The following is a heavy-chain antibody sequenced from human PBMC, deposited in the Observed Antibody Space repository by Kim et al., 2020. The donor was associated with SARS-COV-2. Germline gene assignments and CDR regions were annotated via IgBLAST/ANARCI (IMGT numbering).Heavy chain of an antibody. D-gene: IGHD5-18*01. CDR3: ASGKGGGYSPVFLAFDY. CDR1: GGTFSSYA. V-gene: IGHV1-69*13. CDR2: IIPIFGTA. Sequence: SVKVSCKASGGTFSSYAISWVRQAPGQGLEWLGGIIPIFGTANYAQKFQGRVTITADESTSTAYMALSSLRSEDPAVYYCASGKGGGYSPVFLAFDYWGQGTLVTVSS. J-gene: IGHJ4*02.